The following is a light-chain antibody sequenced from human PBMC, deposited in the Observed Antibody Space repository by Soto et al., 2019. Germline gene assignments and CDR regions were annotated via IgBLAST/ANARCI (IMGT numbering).Light chain of an antibody. J-gene: IGKJ1*01. V-gene: IGKV3-20*01. CDR3: QQYGSSGT. Sequence: EIVLTQSPGTLSLSPGERATLSCRASQSVSNNYLAWYQQKPGQAPRLLIYGASNSATGIPDRFSGSGSGKDFTFTSSRLEREDFALYYCQQYGSSGTFGQGTKVEIK. CDR2: GAS. CDR1: QSVSNNY.